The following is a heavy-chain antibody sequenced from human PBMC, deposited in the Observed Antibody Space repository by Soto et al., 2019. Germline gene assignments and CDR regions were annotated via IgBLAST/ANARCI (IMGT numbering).Heavy chain of an antibody. CDR2: IYYSGST. J-gene: IGHJ6*02. D-gene: IGHD3-22*01. CDR1: GGSISSYY. CDR3: ARDPSRADYYDSGFYYYGMDV. V-gene: IGHV4-59*01. Sequence: SETLSLTCTVSGGSISSYYWSWIRQPPGKGPEWIGYIYYSGSTNYNPSLKSRVTISVDTSKNQFSLKLSSVTAADTAVYYCARDPSRADYYDSGFYYYGMDVWGQGTTVTVSS.